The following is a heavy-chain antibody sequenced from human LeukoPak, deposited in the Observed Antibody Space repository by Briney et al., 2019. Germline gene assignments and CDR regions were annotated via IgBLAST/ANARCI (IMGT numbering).Heavy chain of an antibody. D-gene: IGHD3-22*01. CDR1: GGSFSGYY. J-gene: IGHJ4*02. Sequence: KTSETLSLTCAVYGGSFSGYYWSWIRQPPGKGLEWIGEINHSGSTNYNPSLKSRVTISVDTSKNQFSLKLSSVTAADTAVYYCARTRSSGYLTFDYWGQGILVTVSS. CDR3: ARTRSSGYLTFDY. V-gene: IGHV4-34*01. CDR2: INHSGST.